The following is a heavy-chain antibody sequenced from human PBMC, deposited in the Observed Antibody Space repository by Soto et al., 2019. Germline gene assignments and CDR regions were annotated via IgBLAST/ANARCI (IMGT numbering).Heavy chain of an antibody. CDR2: IWYDGSNK. Sequence: GVTLRLSCAASGFTFSSYGRHWVRQAPGKGLERVAVIWYDGSNKYYADPVKGRFTISRDNSKQTQYQQMSSLSAEDTAVYYCARGSPMYYYDSSGYYYYYGMVVWGQGTTVTVSS. CDR1: GFTFSSYG. V-gene: IGHV3-33*01. CDR3: ARGSPMYYYDSSGYYYYYGMVV. D-gene: IGHD3-22*01. J-gene: IGHJ6*02.